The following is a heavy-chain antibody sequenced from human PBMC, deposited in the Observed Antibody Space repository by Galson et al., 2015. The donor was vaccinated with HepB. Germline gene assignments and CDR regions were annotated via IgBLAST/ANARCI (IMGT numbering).Heavy chain of an antibody. CDR1: GFTFSSYW. Sequence: SLRLSCAASGFTFSSYWMHWVRQAPGKGLVWVSRINSDGSSTSYADSVKGRFTISRDNAKNTLYLQMNSLRAEDTAVYYCARDLGSGYLYYYYYMDVWCKGTTVTVSS. V-gene: IGHV3-74*01. CDR3: ARDLGSGYLYYYYYMDV. CDR2: INSDGSST. J-gene: IGHJ6*03. D-gene: IGHD3-3*01.